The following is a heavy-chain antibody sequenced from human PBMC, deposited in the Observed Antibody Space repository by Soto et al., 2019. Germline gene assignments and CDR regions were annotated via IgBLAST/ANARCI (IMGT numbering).Heavy chain of an antibody. J-gene: IGHJ2*01. V-gene: IGHV3-53*01. CDR2: IYSGGST. CDR3: ARVDYGDYGWYFDL. D-gene: IGHD4-17*01. Sequence: EVQLVESGGGLIQPGGSLRLSCAASGFTVTNKYMTWVRXXPXXXXEGVSVIYSGGSTSYADSVKGRFTISRDNSKNILYLQMHXXXXXXXXXXYCARVDYGDYGWYFDLWGRGTLVTVSS. CDR1: GFTVTNKY.